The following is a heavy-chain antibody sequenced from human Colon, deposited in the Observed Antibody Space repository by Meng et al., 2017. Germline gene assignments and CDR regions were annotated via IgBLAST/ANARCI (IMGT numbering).Heavy chain of an antibody. V-gene: IGHV3-21*01. J-gene: IGHJ4*02. D-gene: IGHD5-24*01. CDR2: ISSSGSYI. CDR3: ARNRDGYNYDYHFDY. Sequence: GESPKISRAAPGFTFSTYSMNWVRQAPGKGLEWVSYISSSGSYIYYADSLKGRFTISRDNAKNSLYLQMNSLRAEDTAVYHCARNRDGYNYDYHFDYWGQGTLVTVSS. CDR1: GFTFSTYS.